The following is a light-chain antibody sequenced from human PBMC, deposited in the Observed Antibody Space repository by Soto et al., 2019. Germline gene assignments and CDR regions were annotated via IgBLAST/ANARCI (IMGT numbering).Light chain of an antibody. CDR3: QTYDSLPPGYT. V-gene: IGKV3-15*01. Sequence: EIVMTQSPATLSVSPGERATLSCSASQSVSSNLACYQQKPGHAPRLLIYGASTRATGVPARFSGSGSGTEFTLTISSLQSEEFAGYYCQTYDSLPPGYTFGKGTKLDIK. J-gene: IGKJ2*01. CDR2: GAS. CDR1: QSVSSN.